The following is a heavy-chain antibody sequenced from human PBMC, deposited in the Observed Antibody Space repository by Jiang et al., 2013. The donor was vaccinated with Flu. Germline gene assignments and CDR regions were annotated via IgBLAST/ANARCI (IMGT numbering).Heavy chain of an antibody. CDR1: GFTFSNYW. CDR3: ARQRAAAGTYYYYGMDV. V-gene: IGHV5-51*06. J-gene: IGHJ6*02. D-gene: IGHD6-13*01. Sequence: PGESLKISCKGVGFTFSNYWIAWVRQMPGSRLEWMGIIYAGDSDTTYSPSFQGRIVISVDKSISTAYLQWDNLKASDTAMYYCARQRAAAGTYYYYGMDVWGQGTTVTVSS. CDR2: IYAGDSDT.